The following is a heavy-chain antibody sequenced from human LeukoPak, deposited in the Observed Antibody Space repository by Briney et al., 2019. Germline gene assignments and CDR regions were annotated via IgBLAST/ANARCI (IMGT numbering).Heavy chain of an antibody. J-gene: IGHJ5*02. CDR3: ARDFPTWGIAARHNWFDP. CDR2: TYYRLKWYN. CDR1: GDSVSSNSAA. Sequence: SQTLSLTCAISGDSVSSNSAAWNWIRHSPSRGLEWPGRTYYRLKWYNDYAVSVKSRITINPDTSKNQFSLQLNSVTPEDTAVYYCARDFPTWGIAARHNWFDPWGQGNLVTVSS. D-gene: IGHD6-6*01. V-gene: IGHV6-1*01.